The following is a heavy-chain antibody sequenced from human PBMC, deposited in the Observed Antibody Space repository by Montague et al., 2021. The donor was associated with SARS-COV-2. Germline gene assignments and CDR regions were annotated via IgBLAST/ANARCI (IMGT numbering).Heavy chain of an antibody. CDR1: GGSISGDNYY. V-gene: IGHV4-31*03. CDR2: IYYTGST. J-gene: IGHJ2*01. CDR3: ARNRGWGSRGAGYIDL. D-gene: IGHD7-27*01. Sequence: TLSLTCTVSGGSISGDNYYWTWIRQHPGKGLEWIAYIYYTGSTYYNPSLQSRLRTSLDTSKNQFSLTLTSVTPADTAIYYCARNRGWGSRGAGYIDLWGRDTLVTVSS.